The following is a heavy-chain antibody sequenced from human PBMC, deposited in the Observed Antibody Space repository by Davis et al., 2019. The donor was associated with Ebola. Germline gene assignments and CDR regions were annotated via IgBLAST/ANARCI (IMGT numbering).Heavy chain of an antibody. Sequence: GESLKISCAASGFTFSDYYMSWVRQPPAKGLEWVSAISGSGGSTYYAASLKGRFTISRDNSKNTLYLQMNSLRAEDTAVYYCARPQMGRYSSSWYSAFDIWGQGTMVTVSS. V-gene: IGHV3-23*01. D-gene: IGHD6-13*01. J-gene: IGHJ3*02. CDR2: ISGSGGST. CDR1: GFTFSDYY. CDR3: ARPQMGRYSSSWYSAFDI.